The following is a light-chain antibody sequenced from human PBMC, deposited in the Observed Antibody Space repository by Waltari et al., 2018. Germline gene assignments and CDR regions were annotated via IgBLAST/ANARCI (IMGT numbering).Light chain of an antibody. J-gene: IGKJ2*01. Sequence: EIVLTQSPATLSLSPGERATLSYRASLSVSSYLAWYQQKPGQAPRLLIHDASKRATGIPARFSGSGSGTDFTLTISSLEPEDFAVYYCQLRSNWPPLMYTFGQGTKLEI. CDR3: QLRSNWPPLMYT. CDR1: LSVSSY. CDR2: DAS. V-gene: IGKV3-11*01.